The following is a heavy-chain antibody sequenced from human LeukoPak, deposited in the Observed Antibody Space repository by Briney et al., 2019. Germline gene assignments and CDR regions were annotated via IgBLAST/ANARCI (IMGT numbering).Heavy chain of an antibody. V-gene: IGHV3-30*18. Sequence: GGSLRLSCAASGFTFSTYAMHWVRQAPGKGLEWVAVISYDGSNKYYADSVKGRFTISRDNSKNTLYLQMNSLRAEDTAVYYCGKRMSGGSIDYWGQGALVTVSS. CDR2: ISYDGSNK. D-gene: IGHD2-15*01. CDR1: GFTFSTYA. CDR3: GKRMSGGSIDY. J-gene: IGHJ4*02.